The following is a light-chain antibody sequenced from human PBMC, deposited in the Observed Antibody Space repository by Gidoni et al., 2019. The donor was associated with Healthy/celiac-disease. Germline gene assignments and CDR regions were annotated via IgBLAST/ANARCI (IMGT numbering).Light chain of an antibody. CDR2: GAS. Sequence: EIVLTPSPGTLSLSPGERATLSCRASQSVSSSYLAWYQQKPGQAPRLLIYGASSRATGIPDRFSGSGSGTDVTLTISRLEPEDFAVYYCQQYGSSPSITFGQGTRLEIK. J-gene: IGKJ5*01. V-gene: IGKV3-20*01. CDR3: QQYGSSPSIT. CDR1: QSVSSSY.